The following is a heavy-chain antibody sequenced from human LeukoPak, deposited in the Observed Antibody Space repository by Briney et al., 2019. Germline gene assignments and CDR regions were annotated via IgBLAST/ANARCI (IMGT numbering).Heavy chain of an antibody. J-gene: IGHJ5*02. D-gene: IGHD2-2*01. CDR3: ARSDGSTLDP. Sequence: SKTLSLTCTVSGGSISSGGYYWSWTRQHPGKGLEWIGYIYYSGSTYYNPSLKSRVTISVDTSKNQFSLKLSSVTAADTAVYYCARSDGSTLDPWGQGPLVTVSS. CDR1: GGSISSGGYY. V-gene: IGHV4-31*03. CDR2: IYYSGST.